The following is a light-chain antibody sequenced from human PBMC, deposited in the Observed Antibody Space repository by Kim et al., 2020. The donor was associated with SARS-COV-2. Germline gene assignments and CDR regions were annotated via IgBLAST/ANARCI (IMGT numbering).Light chain of an antibody. CDR3: TAYAGGNNLL. CDR2: EVT. CDR1: SSDVGGYNY. J-gene: IGLJ2*01. V-gene: IGLV2-8*01. Sequence: QSFTSSCNGTSSDVGGYNYVSWYQQHPGKAPQLMIYEVTKRPSGVLDRFSGSKSGNTASLTASGLKADDEANDYCTAYAGGNNLLFGGGTQLTVL.